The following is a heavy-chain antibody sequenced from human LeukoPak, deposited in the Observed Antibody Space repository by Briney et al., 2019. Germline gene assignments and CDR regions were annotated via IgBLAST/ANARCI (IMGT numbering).Heavy chain of an antibody. CDR1: GGSISRSTYY. J-gene: IGHJ4*02. D-gene: IGHD3-10*01. V-gene: IGHV4-39*01. CDR2: IHYSGST. Sequence: PSETLSLTCAVSGGSISRSTYYWGWIRQPPGKGLEWIGSIHYSGSTYYNPSLKSRVTISVDTSKNQFSLRLSSVTAADTAVYYCARNYGSGASPSDYWGQGTLVTVSS. CDR3: ARNYGSGASPSDY.